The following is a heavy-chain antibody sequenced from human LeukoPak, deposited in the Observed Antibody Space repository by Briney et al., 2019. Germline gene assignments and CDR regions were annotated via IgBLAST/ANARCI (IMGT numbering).Heavy chain of an antibody. D-gene: IGHD2-15*01. CDR1: GGSFSGYY. J-gene: IGHJ1*01. CDR3: ARGSRRPTRFQH. Sequence: TSETLSLTCAVYGGSFSGYYWSWIRQPPGKGLEWIGEINHSGSTNYNPSLKSRVTISVDTSKKQFSLKLSSVTAADTAVYYCARGSRRPTRFQHWGQGTLVTVSS. CDR2: INHSGST. V-gene: IGHV4-34*01.